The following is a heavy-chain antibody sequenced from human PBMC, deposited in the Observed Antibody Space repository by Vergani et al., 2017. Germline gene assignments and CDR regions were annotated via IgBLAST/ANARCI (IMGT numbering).Heavy chain of an antibody. Sequence: EVQLVQSGAEVKKPGESLRISCKGPGYSFPSYWITWVRQMPEKGLEWLGKIDPSDSYTNYCPSSQGHVAISADMSISTAYLQWSCLKASDTAMYYCASGWNPGSGWAIDYGGQGTLVTVSS. CDR1: GYSFPSYW. CDR2: IDPSDSYT. CDR3: ASGWNPGSGWAIDY. D-gene: IGHD6-19*01. J-gene: IGHJ4*02. V-gene: IGHV5-10-1*03.